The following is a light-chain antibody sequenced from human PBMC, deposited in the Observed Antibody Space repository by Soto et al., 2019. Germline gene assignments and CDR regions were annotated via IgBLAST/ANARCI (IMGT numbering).Light chain of an antibody. CDR1: QSVSSNY. V-gene: IGKV3-20*01. J-gene: IGKJ5*01. CDR2: GAS. CDR3: QQYGNSPPET. Sequence: EIQLTQSPGTLSLSPGERATLSCRASQSVSSNYLAWYQQKPGQAPRLLIYGASSRATGIPDRFSGSGSGTDFTLTISRLEPEDFAVYYCQQYGNSPPETFGQGTRLEIK.